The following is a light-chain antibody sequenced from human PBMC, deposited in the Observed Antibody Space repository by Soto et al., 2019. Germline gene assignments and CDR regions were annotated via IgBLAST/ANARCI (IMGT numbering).Light chain of an antibody. CDR3: QQFNTYPIT. J-gene: IGKJ5*01. CDR2: DVS. Sequence: AIQLTQSPSSLSASVGDRVTITCRASQDIRGALAWYKQKPGKPPKLLIFDVSSLQSGVAATFSGRGSGTSFTLTTGSLAPEDFATYSCQQFNTYPITFGQGTRLVIK. V-gene: IGKV1-13*02. CDR1: QDIRGA.